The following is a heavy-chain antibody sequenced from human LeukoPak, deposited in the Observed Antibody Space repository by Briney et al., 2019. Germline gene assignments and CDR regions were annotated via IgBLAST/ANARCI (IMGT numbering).Heavy chain of an antibody. J-gene: IGHJ4*02. CDR3: AREAYDGISRPFDY. CDR2: ISASGNT. D-gene: IGHD4-23*01. CDR1: GGFISSYY. V-gene: IGHV4-4*07. Sequence: SETLSLTCNVSGGFISSYYWNWIRQPAGKGLEWIGRISASGNTYYNPSLKSRVTMSVNTSQNQFSLKLSSMTAADTAVYYCAREAYDGISRPFDYWGQGTLVTVSS.